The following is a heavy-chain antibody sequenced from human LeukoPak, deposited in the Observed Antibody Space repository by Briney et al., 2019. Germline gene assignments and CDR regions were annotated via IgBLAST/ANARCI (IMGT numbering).Heavy chain of an antibody. CDR2: IYPGDSDT. CDR3: ARPITIFGVVTFFDY. D-gene: IGHD3-3*01. Sequence: GEALKISWKGSGYRFTSYWIGWVRQMPGKGLEGMGIIYPGDSDTRYSPSFQGQVTISADKSISTAYLQWSSLKASDTAMYYCARPITIFGVVTFFDYWGQGTLVTVSS. V-gene: IGHV5-51*01. CDR1: GYRFTSYW. J-gene: IGHJ4*02.